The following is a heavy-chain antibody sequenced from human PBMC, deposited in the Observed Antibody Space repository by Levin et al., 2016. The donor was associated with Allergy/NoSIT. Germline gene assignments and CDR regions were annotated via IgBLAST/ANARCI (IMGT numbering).Heavy chain of an antibody. Sequence: SETLSLTCTVSSGSISGSSYYWGWIRQPPGKGLEWIGSIYYSGSTHYNPSFKSRVTISVDTSKNQFSLKVTSVTAADTAVYYCARNITSSSPSHYNWFDPWGQGTLVTVSS. V-gene: IGHV4-39*01. J-gene: IGHJ5*02. D-gene: IGHD6-6*01. CDR2: IYYSGST. CDR3: ARNITSSSPSHYNWFDP. CDR1: SGSISGSSYY.